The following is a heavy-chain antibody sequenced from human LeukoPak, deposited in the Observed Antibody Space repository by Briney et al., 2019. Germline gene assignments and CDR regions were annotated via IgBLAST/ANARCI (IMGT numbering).Heavy chain of an antibody. J-gene: IGHJ5*02. Sequence: GESLKISCKGSGYSFTSYWIGWVRQMPGKGLEWMGIIYPGDSDTRYSPSFQGQVTISADKSISTAYLQWSSLKASATAMYYCARQDCSSTSCDFWSGYYVYNWFDPWGQGTLVTVSS. CDR3: ARQDCSSTSCDFWSGYYVYNWFDP. D-gene: IGHD3-3*01. CDR1: GYSFTSYW. CDR2: IYPGDSDT. V-gene: IGHV5-51*01.